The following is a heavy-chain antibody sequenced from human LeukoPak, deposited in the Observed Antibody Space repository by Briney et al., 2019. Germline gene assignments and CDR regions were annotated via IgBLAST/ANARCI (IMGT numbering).Heavy chain of an antibody. CDR1: GFTFSSYA. J-gene: IGHJ4*02. CDR2: ISASAGT. Sequence: GGSLRLSCAASGFTFSSYAMSWVRQGPGKGLEWVSSISASAGTYYANSVKGRSTISRDNSKNTLYLQMNSLRAEDTAVYYCAKSPTMIVVADRVYFDYWGQGTLVTVSS. CDR3: AKSPTMIVVADRVYFDY. D-gene: IGHD3-22*01. V-gene: IGHV3-23*01.